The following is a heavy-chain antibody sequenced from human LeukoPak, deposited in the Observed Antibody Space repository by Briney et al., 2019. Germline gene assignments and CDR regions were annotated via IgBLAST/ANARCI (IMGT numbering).Heavy chain of an antibody. CDR2: ISGSNSAI. Sequence: GGSLRLSCAASGFTFSSYSMNWVRQAPGKGLEWVSYISGSNSAIYYADSVKGRFTISRDNAKNSLYLQMNSLRAEDTAVYYCARAYRGTYYYDSSGYPDAFDIWGQGTMVTVSS. CDR3: ARAYRGTYYYDSSGYPDAFDI. D-gene: IGHD3-22*01. J-gene: IGHJ3*02. V-gene: IGHV3-48*01. CDR1: GFTFSSYS.